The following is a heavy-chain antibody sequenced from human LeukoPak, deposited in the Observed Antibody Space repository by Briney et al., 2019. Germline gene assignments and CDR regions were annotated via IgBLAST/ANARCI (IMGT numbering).Heavy chain of an antibody. V-gene: IGHV1-69*01. CDR1: GGTFSSHA. J-gene: IGHJ4*02. CDR2: IIPIFGTA. CDR3: ARAPYYDSSGYYFDY. D-gene: IGHD3-22*01. Sequence: SVKVSCKASGGTFSSHAISGVRQAPGQGLEWMGGIIPIFGTANYAQKFQGRVTITADESTSTAYMELSSLRSEDTAVYSCARAPYYDSSGYYFDYWGQGTLVTVSS.